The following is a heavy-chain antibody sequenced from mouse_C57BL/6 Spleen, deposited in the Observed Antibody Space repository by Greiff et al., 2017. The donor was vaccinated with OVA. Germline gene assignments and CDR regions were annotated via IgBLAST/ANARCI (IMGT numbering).Heavy chain of an antibody. J-gene: IGHJ2*01. CDR1: GFTFSDYY. Sequence: EVKLMESGGGLVQPGGSLKLSCAASGFTFSDYYMYWVRQTPEKRLEWVAYISNGGGSTYYPDTVKGRFTISRANAKNTLYLQISRLKSEDTAMYYCARHETGYFDYWGQGTTLTVSS. D-gene: IGHD4-1*01. CDR2: ISNGGGST. CDR3: ARHETGYFDY. V-gene: IGHV5-12*01.